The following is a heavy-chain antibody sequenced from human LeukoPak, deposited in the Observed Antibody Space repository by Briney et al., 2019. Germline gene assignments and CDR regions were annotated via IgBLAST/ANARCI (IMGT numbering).Heavy chain of an antibody. J-gene: IGHJ6*02. CDR1: GGTFSSYA. CDR2: IIPIFGTA. CDR3: ARVTIFGVVTTTYYYYYGMDV. V-gene: IGHV1-69*13. D-gene: IGHD3-3*01. Sequence: GASVKVSCKASGGTFSSYAISWVRQAPGQGLEWMGGIIPIFGTANYAQEFQGRVTITADESTSTAYMELSSLRSEDTAVYYCARVTIFGVVTTTYYYYYGMDVWGQGTTVTVSS.